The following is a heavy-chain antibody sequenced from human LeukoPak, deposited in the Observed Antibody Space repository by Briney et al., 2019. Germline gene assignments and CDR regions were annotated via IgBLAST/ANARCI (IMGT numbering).Heavy chain of an antibody. V-gene: IGHV3-30*04. CDR2: ISYDGSNK. Sequence: GGSLRLSCAASGFTFSSYAMHWVRQAPGKGPEWVAVISYDGSNKYYADSVKGRFTISRENSKNTLYLQMNSLRAEDTAVYYCARTGRARAGDYWGQGTLVTVSS. CDR1: GFTFSSYA. CDR3: ARTGRARAGDY. J-gene: IGHJ4*02. D-gene: IGHD1-14*01.